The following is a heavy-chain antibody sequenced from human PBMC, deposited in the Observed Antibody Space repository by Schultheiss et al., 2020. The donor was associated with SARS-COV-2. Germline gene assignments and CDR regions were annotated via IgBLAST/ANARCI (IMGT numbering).Heavy chain of an antibody. J-gene: IGHJ5*02. Sequence: SQTLSLTCTVSGGSISSYYWSWIRQPPGKGLEWIGEINHSGSTNYNPSLKSRVTMSVDTSKNQFSLKLSSVTAADTAVYYCACYSSSLLVRFDPWGQGTLVTVSS. CDR3: ACYSSSLLVRFDP. V-gene: IGHV4-59*04. CDR2: INHSGST. D-gene: IGHD6-6*01. CDR1: GGSISSYY.